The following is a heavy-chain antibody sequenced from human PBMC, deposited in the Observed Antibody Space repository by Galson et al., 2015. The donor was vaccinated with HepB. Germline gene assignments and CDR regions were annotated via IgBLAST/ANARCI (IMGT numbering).Heavy chain of an antibody. D-gene: IGHD1-26*01. J-gene: IGHJ4*02. CDR1: EFTFSTYA. Sequence: SLRLSCAASEFTFSTYAMSWVRQAPGKGLEWVSAISGSGDNRNYADSVKGRFTISRDNSKNTLYLQMNSLRAEDTAVYYCASHKSGRYHVGQLGLDFWGQGTLVTVSP. CDR3: ASHKSGRYHVGQLGLDF. V-gene: IGHV3-23*01. CDR2: ISGSGDNR.